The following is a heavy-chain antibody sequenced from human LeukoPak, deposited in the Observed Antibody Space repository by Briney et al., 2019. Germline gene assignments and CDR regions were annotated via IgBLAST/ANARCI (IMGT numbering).Heavy chain of an antibody. V-gene: IGHV3-74*03. D-gene: IGHD6-13*01. CDR1: GFTFRTYW. J-gene: IGHJ4*02. Sequence: PGDSLRLSGEVSGFTFRTYWMHWVRQAPGKGLVWVSYINSDGTGTMYADSVKGRFTVSRDNAENTLYLQMNSLRAEDTAVYYCARDDLSWYSGIDYWGQGVLVTVSS. CDR3: ARDDLSWYSGIDY. CDR2: INSDGTGT.